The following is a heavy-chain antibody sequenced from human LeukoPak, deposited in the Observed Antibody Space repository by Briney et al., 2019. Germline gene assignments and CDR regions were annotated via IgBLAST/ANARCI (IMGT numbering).Heavy chain of an antibody. J-gene: IGHJ4*02. CDR1: GGSFSGYY. CDR2: INHSGST. Sequence: SETLSLTCAVYGGSFSGYYWSWIRQPPGKGLEWIGEINHSGSTNYNPSLKSRVTISVDTSKNQFSLKLSSVTAADTAVYYCARGKQWQDYWGQGTLVTVSS. CDR3: ARGKQWQDY. V-gene: IGHV4-34*01. D-gene: IGHD6-19*01.